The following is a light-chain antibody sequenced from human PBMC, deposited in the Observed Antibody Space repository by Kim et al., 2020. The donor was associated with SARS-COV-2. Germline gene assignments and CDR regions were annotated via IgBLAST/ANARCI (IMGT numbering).Light chain of an antibody. CDR2: GDN. Sequence: TVTSSCTRSRGSIASNYVQWYQQRPGSAPTTVIYGDNQRPSGVPDRFSGSIDRSSNSASLTISGLKTEDEADYYCQSYDSSSPVIFGGGTQLTVL. CDR3: QSYDSSSPVI. V-gene: IGLV6-57*03. J-gene: IGLJ2*01. CDR1: RGSIASNY.